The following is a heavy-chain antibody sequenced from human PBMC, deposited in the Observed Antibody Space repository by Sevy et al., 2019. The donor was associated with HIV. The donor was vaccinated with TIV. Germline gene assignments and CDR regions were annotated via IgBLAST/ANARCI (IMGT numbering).Heavy chain of an antibody. Sequence: GGSLRLSCAASGFIFSNSWMGWVHQAPGRGLECVAAIKPDGSDKYYVDSVKGRFIVSRANAKNSLFLQMNSLRDEDTGVYYWGGGGGGHWGQGALVTVSS. J-gene: IGHJ4*02. V-gene: IGHV3-7*04. D-gene: IGHD3-16*01. CDR1: GFIFSNSW. CDR3: GGGGGGH. CDR2: IKPDGSDK.